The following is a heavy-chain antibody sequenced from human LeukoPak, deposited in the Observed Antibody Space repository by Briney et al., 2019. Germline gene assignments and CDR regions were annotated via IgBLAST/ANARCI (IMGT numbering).Heavy chain of an antibody. CDR2: IYTSGST. J-gene: IGHJ6*03. Sequence: PSQTLSLTCTVSGGSISSGSYYWSWIRQPAGKGLEWIGRIYTSGSTNYNPSLKSRVTISVDTSKNQFSLKLSSVTAADTAVYYCARSYYYGSGSYYNVAPPRYYYYYMDVWGKGTTVTVSS. V-gene: IGHV4-61*02. D-gene: IGHD3-10*01. CDR1: GGSISSGSYY. CDR3: ARSYYYGSGSYYNVAPPRYYYYYMDV.